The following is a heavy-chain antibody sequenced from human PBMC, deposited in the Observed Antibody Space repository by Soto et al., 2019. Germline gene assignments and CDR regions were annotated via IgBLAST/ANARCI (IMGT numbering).Heavy chain of an antibody. Sequence: EVQLVESGGGLVQPGGSLRLSCAASGFTFSTYWMHWVRQGPGNGLMWVSRINRDGSSTNYADSVKGRFTISRDNTKNTLYLQMNSLRAEDTAVYYCARNGFGQWPGSAGSAYPYNGMDVWGEGTTVTVSS. CDR1: GFTFSTYW. D-gene: IGHD6-19*01. J-gene: IGHJ6*04. CDR3: ARNGFGQWPGSAGSAYPYNGMDV. V-gene: IGHV3-74*01. CDR2: INRDGSST.